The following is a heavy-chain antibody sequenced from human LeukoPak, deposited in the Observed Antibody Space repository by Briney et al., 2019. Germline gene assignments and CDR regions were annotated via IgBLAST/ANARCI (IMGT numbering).Heavy chain of an antibody. V-gene: IGHV4-34*01. CDR1: NGSFSGYY. Sequence: SETLSLTCAVYNGSFSGYYWSWIRQPPGKGLEWIGAIYHSGSTNYNPSLKSRVTISVDTSKNQFSLKLSSVTAADTAVYYCARDVKYCSGGSCYYYFDYWGQGTLVTVSS. CDR2: IYHSGST. J-gene: IGHJ4*02. D-gene: IGHD2-15*01. CDR3: ARDVKYCSGGSCYYYFDY.